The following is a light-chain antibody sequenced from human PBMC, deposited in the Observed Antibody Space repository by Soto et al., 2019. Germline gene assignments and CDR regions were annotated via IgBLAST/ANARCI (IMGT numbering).Light chain of an antibody. Sequence: QSVLTQPPSVCGAPGQRVTISCTGSSSNIGAGYDVHWYQQLPGTAPKLLIYANNNRPSGVPDRFAGSKSGTSVSLAITGLQSDDEADYYCQSYDSSLSGYVFGTGTKVTVL. CDR2: ANN. CDR3: QSYDSSLSGYV. V-gene: IGLV1-40*01. CDR1: SSNIGAGYD. J-gene: IGLJ1*01.